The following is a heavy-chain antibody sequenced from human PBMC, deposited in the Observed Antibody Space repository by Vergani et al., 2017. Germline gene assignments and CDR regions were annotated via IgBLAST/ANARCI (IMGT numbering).Heavy chain of an antibody. CDR2: INHSGST. CDR3: ARLAYDDILTGYLNWYFDL. D-gene: IGHD3-9*01. J-gene: IGHJ2*01. V-gene: IGHV4-34*10. Sequence: QVQLQESGPGLVKPSETLSLTCTVSGGSISSYYWSWIRQPPGKGLEWIGEINHSGSTNYNPSLKSRVTISVDTSKNQFSLKLSSVTAADTAVYYCARLAYDDILTGYLNWYFDLWGRGTLVTVSS. CDR1: GGSISSYY.